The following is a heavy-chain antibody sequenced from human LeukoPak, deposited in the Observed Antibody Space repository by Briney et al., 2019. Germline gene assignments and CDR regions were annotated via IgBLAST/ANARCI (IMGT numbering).Heavy chain of an antibody. D-gene: IGHD3-3*01. CDR1: GGSISSYY. CDR2: IYYSGST. J-gene: IGHJ6*03. CDR3: ARVVGFWSGYYYYYYMDV. V-gene: IGHV4-59*01. Sequence: PSETLSLTCTVSGGSISSYYWSWIRQPPGKGLEWIGYIYYSGSTNYNPSFKSRVTISVDTSKNQFSLKLSSVTAADTAVYYCARVVGFWSGYYYYYYMDVWGKGTTVTVSS.